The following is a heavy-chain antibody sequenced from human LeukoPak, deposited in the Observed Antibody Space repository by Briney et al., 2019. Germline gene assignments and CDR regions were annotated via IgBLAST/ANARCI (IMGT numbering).Heavy chain of an antibody. D-gene: IGHD3-16*01. CDR2: INTYNGNT. Sequence: ASVKVSCKASGYTFTSYYMHWVRQAPGQGLEWMGWINTYNGNTKSAQKLQGRVTMTTDTSTSTAYMELRSLRSDDTAVYYCAVDYDPDYWGQGTLVTVSS. J-gene: IGHJ4*02. V-gene: IGHV1-18*04. CDR1: GYTFTSYY. CDR3: AVDYDPDY.